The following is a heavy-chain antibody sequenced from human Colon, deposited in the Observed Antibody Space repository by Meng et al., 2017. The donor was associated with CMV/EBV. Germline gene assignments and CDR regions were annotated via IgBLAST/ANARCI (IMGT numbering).Heavy chain of an antibody. Sequence: VQLTQWGGGLLKPSETLSLTCAVYGVSFSGYYWSWIRQPPGKGLEWIGEINHSGSTNYNPSLKSRVTISVDTSKNQFSLKLSSVTAADTAVYYCARGLYGSGRHQIDYWGQGTLVTVSS. CDR2: INHSGST. J-gene: IGHJ4*02. CDR1: GVSFSGYY. V-gene: IGHV4-34*01. CDR3: ARGLYGSGRHQIDY. D-gene: IGHD3-10*01.